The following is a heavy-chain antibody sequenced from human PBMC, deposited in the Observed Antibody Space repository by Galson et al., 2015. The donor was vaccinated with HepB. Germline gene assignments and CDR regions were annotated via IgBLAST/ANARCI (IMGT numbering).Heavy chain of an antibody. CDR2: INPNSGGT. CDR1: GYTFTGYY. CDR3: ARDYGGYDSWYNWFDP. D-gene: IGHD5-12*01. J-gene: IGHJ5*02. V-gene: IGHV1-2*06. Sequence: SVKVSCKASGYTFTGYYMHWVRQAPGQGLEWMGRINPNSGGTNYAQKFQGRVTMTRDTSISTAYMELSRLRSDDTAVYYCARDYGGYDSWYNWFDPWGQGTLVTVSS.